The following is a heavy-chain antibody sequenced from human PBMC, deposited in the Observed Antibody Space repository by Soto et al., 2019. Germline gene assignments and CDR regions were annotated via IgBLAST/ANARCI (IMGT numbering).Heavy chain of an antibody. CDR3: EALPLYYYDSSGT. D-gene: IGHD3-22*01. V-gene: IGHV3-21*01. Sequence: LRLSCAASGFTFSSYSMNWVRQAPGKGLEWVSSISSSSSYIYYADSVKGRFTISRDNAKNSLYLQMNSLRAEDTAVYYCEALPLYYYDSSGTWGQGTLVTVSS. J-gene: IGHJ5*02. CDR2: ISSSSSYI. CDR1: GFTFSSYS.